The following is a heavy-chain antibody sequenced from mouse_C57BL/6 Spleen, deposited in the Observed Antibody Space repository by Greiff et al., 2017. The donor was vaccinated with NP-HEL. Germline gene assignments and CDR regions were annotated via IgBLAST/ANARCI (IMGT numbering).Heavy chain of an antibody. J-gene: IGHJ1*03. CDR3: ARATTVVERGRYFDV. CDR2: IYPSDSET. CDR1: GYTFTSYW. Sequence: QVQLQQPGAELVRPGSSVKLSCKASGYTFTSYWMDWVKQRPGQGLEWIGNIYPSDSETHYNQKFKDKATLTVDKSSSTAYMQLSSLTSEDSAVYYCARATTVVERGRYFDVWGTGTKVTVSS. D-gene: IGHD1-1*01. V-gene: IGHV1-61*01.